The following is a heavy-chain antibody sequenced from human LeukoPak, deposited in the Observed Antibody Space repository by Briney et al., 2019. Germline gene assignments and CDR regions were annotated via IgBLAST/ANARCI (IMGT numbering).Heavy chain of an antibody. D-gene: IGHD3-10*01. CDR2: INSDGRST. CDR3: ASVWFGQPQPLDY. Sequence: GGSLRLSCAASGFTFTSYWMHWVRQAPGKGLFWVSRINSDGRSTIYADSVKGRFTISRDNAKNTLYLQMNSLRAEDTAVYYCASVWFGQPQPLDYWGQGTLVTVSS. J-gene: IGHJ4*02. CDR1: GFTFTSYW. V-gene: IGHV3-74*01.